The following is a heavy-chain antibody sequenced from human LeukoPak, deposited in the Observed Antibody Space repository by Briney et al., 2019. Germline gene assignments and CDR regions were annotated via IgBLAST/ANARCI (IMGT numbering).Heavy chain of an antibody. CDR3: AGVDIVVVPAAPRHYYYYMDV. Sequence: SVKVSCKASGYTFTGYYMYWVRQAPGQGLEWMGGIIPIFGTANHAQKFQGRVTITADESTSTAYMELSSLRSEDTAVYYCAGVDIVVVPAAPRHYYYYMDVWGKGTTVTVSS. J-gene: IGHJ6*03. CDR1: GYTFTGYY. CDR2: IIPIFGTA. V-gene: IGHV1-69*13. D-gene: IGHD2-2*01.